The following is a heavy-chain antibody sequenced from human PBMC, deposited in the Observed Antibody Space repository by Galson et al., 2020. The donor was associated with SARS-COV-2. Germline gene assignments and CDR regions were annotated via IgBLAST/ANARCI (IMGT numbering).Heavy chain of an antibody. CDR3: ARLHYGEYAAEALDI. Sequence: SETLSLTCAVSGTSISSGSYSWNWIRQPPGKGLEWIGYISHSGGTYYNPSLKSRVTISGDRSKNQFSLRLSSVTAADTAVYYCARLHYGEYAAEALDIWGPGTRVT. CDR2: ISHSGGT. CDR1: GTSISSGSYS. V-gene: IGHV4-30-2*01. J-gene: IGHJ3*02. D-gene: IGHD4-17*01.